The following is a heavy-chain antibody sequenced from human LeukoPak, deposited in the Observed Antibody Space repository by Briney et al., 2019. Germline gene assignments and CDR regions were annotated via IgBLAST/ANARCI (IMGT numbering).Heavy chain of an antibody. CDR3: ARVPVKDYYDSSGYYSNDAFDI. D-gene: IGHD3-22*01. CDR1: GYSFTNYG. CDR2: VSAYNGNT. Sequence: GASVKVSCKASGYSFTNYGISWVRRAPGQGLEWMGWVSAYNGNTNYEQKLQGRVTMTTDTSTSTAYMELRSLRSDDTAVYYCARVPVKDYYDSSGYYSNDAFDIWGQGTMVTVSS. V-gene: IGHV1-18*01. J-gene: IGHJ3*02.